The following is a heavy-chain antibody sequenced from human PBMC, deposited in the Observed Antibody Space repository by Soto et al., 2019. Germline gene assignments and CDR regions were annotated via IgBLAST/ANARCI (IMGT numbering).Heavy chain of an antibody. V-gene: IGHV4-59*08. CDR2: IYYSGST. D-gene: IGHD6-19*01. CDR3: ARQNPFAVAGTRWHVFDI. Sequence: SETLSLTCTVSGGSISSYYWSWIRQPPGKGLEWIGYIYYSGSTNYNPSLKSRVTISVDTSKNQFSLKLSSVTAADTDVYYCARQNPFAVAGTRWHVFDIWGQGTMVTVSS. J-gene: IGHJ3*02. CDR1: GGSISSYY.